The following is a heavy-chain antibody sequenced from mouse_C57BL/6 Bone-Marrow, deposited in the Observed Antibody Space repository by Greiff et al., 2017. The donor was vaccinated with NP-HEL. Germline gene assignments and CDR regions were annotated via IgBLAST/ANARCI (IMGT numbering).Heavy chain of an antibody. CDR2: ISSGSSTI. Sequence: DVKLVESGGGLVKPGGSLKLSCAASGFTFSDYGMHWVRQAPEKGLEWVAYISSGSSTIYYADTVKGRFTISRDNAKNTLFLQMTSLRSEDTAMYYCAQDKMVDYYAMDYWGQGTSVTVSS. CDR3: AQDKMVDYYAMDY. D-gene: IGHD1-3*01. V-gene: IGHV5-17*01. J-gene: IGHJ4*01. CDR1: GFTFSDYG.